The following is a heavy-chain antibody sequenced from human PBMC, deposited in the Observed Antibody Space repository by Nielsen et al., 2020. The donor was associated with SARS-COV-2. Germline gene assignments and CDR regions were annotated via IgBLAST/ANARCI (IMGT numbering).Heavy chain of an antibody. Sequence: SVKVSCMASGYTFTSYAMNWVRQAPGQGLEWMGWINTNTGNPTYAQGFTGRFVFSLDTSVSTAYLQISSLKAEDTAVYYCAREGFYYDSSGYLDYWGQGTLVTVSS. CDR1: GYTFTSYA. V-gene: IGHV7-4-1*02. CDR2: INTNTGNP. CDR3: AREGFYYDSSGYLDY. J-gene: IGHJ4*02. D-gene: IGHD3-22*01.